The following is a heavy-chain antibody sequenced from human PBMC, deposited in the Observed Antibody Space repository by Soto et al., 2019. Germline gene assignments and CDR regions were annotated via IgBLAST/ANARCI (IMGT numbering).Heavy chain of an antibody. J-gene: IGHJ3*02. V-gene: IGHV1-69*13. Sequence: SVKVSCKASGGTFSSYAISWVRQAPGQGLEWMGGIIPIFGTANYAQKFQGRVTITADESTSTAYMELSSLRSEDTAGYYCARGSVGATPVDDFDIWGQGTTVTVSS. CDR1: GGTFSSYA. CDR2: IIPIFGTA. D-gene: IGHD1-26*01. CDR3: ARGSVGATPVDDFDI.